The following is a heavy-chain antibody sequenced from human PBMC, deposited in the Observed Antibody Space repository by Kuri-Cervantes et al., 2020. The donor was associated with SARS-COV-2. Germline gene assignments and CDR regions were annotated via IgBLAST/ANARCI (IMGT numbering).Heavy chain of an antibody. V-gene: IGHV4-59*01. D-gene: IGHD2-2*01. CDR1: SGSISSYY. Sequence: ESLKISCTVSSGSISSYYWSWIRQPPGKGLEWIGYIYYSGSSNYNPSLKSRVTISVDTSKNQFSLKLSSVTAADTAVYYCASIGYCSSTSCFVGRGDYWGQGTLVTVSS. CDR2: IYYSGSS. CDR3: ASIGYCSSTSCFVGRGDY. J-gene: IGHJ4*02.